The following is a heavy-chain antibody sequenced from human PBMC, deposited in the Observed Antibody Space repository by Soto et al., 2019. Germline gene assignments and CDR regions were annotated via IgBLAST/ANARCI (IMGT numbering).Heavy chain of an antibody. CDR2: IKQDGSEK. J-gene: IGHJ4*02. CDR1: GFTFSSYW. CDR3: ARTLYTSRFLEWLSRYYFDY. D-gene: IGHD3-3*01. Sequence: GGSLRLSCAASGFTFSSYWMSWVRQAPGKGLEWVANIKQDGSEKYYVDSVKGRFTISRDNAKNSLYLQMNSLRAEDTAVYYCARTLYTSRFLEWLSRYYFDYWGQGTLVTVSS. V-gene: IGHV3-7*01.